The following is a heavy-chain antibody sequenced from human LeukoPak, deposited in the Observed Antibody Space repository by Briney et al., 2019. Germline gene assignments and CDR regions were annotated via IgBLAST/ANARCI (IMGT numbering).Heavy chain of an antibody. CDR2: INPDGNKK. V-gene: IGHV3-7*01. Sequence: GDLRLPRAVPGPTLHRPWMDRVRQAPGKGLGGVASINPDGNKKYSADSVKGRFTISRDNAENSLYLQMNSLRVEDTAFYYCARDLAYSRLDYWGQGMLVTVSS. CDR3: ARDLAYSRLDY. D-gene: IGHD5-18*01. J-gene: IGHJ4*02. CDR1: GPTLHRPW.